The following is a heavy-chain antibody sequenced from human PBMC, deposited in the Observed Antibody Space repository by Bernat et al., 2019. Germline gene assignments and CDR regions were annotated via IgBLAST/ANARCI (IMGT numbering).Heavy chain of an antibody. V-gene: IGHV3-74*01. CDR3: AKCNWNDERGAFDV. CDR1: GFTFSSYW. CDR2: INGDESIT. D-gene: IGHD1-20*01. Sequence: EVQLVESGGVLVQPGGSLRLSCVASGFIASGFTFSSYWMHWVRQVPGKGLVWVSRINGDESITNYADSVKGRFTISRDNAKNILYLQMNSLRAEDTAVYYCAKCNWNDERGAFDVWGQGTMVTVSS. J-gene: IGHJ3*01.